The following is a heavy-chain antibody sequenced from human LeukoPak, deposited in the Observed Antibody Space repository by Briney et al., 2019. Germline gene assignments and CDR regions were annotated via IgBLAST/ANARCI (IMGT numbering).Heavy chain of an antibody. J-gene: IGHJ4*02. CDR1: GGSISSSSYY. CDR3: ARSDFWSGLGFGY. V-gene: IGHV4-39*07. CDR2: INHSGST. D-gene: IGHD3-3*01. Sequence: SETLSLTCTVSGGSISSSSYYWGWIRQPPGKGLEWIGEINHSGSTNYNPSLKSRVTISVDTSKNQFSLKLSSVTAADTAVYYCARSDFWSGLGFGYWGQGTLSPSPQ.